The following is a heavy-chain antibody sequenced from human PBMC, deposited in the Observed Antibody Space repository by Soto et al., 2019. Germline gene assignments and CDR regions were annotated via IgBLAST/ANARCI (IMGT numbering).Heavy chain of an antibody. CDR1: GFTFSSYA. CDR3: VLVPAANHSHKDY. Sequence: EVQLLESGGGLVQPGGSLRLSCAASGFTFSSYAMSWVRQAPGKGLEWVSAISGSGGSTYYADSVKGRFTISRDNSKNTLYLQMNSLRAEDTAVYYCVLVPAANHSHKDYWGQGTLVTVSS. V-gene: IGHV3-23*01. D-gene: IGHD2-2*01. CDR2: ISGSGGST. J-gene: IGHJ4*02.